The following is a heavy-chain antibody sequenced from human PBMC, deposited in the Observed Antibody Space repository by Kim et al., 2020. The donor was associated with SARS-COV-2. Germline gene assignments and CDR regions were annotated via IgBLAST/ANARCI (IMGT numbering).Heavy chain of an antibody. CDR3: ARGGTVTTPFDY. D-gene: IGHD4-17*01. J-gene: IGHJ4*02. Sequence: NYAQKFQGRVTITADKSTSTAYMELSSLRSEDTAVYYCARGGTVTTPFDYWGQGTLVTVSS. V-gene: IGHV1-69*02.